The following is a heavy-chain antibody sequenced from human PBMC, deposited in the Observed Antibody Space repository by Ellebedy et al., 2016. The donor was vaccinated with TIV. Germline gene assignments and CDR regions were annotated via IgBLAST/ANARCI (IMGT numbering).Heavy chain of an antibody. CDR3: AKGTSGKGSSCFDY. D-gene: IGHD6-6*01. V-gene: IGHV3-23*01. J-gene: IGHJ4*02. CDR1: GFTFSSYA. Sequence: PGGSLRLSCEASGFTFSSYAISWVRQAPGKGLEWVSSISGSGGSTYYADSVKGRFTISRDNSQNTLYLQMNSLRAEDTAVYYCAKGTSGKGSSCFDYWGQGTLVTVSS. CDR2: ISGSGGST.